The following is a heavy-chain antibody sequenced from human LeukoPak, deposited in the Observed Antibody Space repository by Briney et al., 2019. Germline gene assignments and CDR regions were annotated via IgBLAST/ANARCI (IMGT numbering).Heavy chain of an antibody. CDR3: ARRVAFGGVIVIPRHFDY. CDR2: IYHSGST. CDR1: GYSISSGYY. D-gene: IGHD3-16*02. V-gene: IGHV4-38-2*02. Sequence: SETLSLTCTVSGYSISSGYYWGWIRQPPGKGLEWIGSIYHSGSTYYNPSLKSRVTISVDTSKNQFSLKLSSVTAADTAVYYCARRVAFGGVIVIPRHFDYWGQGTLVTVSS. J-gene: IGHJ4*02.